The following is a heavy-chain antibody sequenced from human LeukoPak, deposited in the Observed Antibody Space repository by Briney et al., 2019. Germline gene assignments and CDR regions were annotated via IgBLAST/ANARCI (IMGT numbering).Heavy chain of an antibody. D-gene: IGHD3-3*01. V-gene: IGHV3-7*05. CDR2: IKQDGSEK. CDR1: GFTFSIYW. J-gene: IGHJ3*02. Sequence: PGGSLRLSCAASGFTFSIYWMSWVRQAPGKGLEWVANIKQDGSEKYYVDSVKGRFTISRDNAKNSLYLQMNSLRAEDTAVYYCARWGFGVVITGDAFDIWGQGTMVTVSS. CDR3: ARWGFGVVITGDAFDI.